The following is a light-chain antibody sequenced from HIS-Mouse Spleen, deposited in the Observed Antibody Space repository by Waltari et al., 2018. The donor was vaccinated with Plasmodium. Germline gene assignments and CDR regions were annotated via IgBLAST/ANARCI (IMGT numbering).Light chain of an antibody. J-gene: IGKJ1*01. Sequence: EIVLTQSPGTLSLSPGESATLSCRASQSVSSSYLAWYQQKPGQAPRLLSYGASSRATGIPDRFSGSGSGTDFTLTISRLEPEDCAVYYCQQYGSSPWTFGQGTKVEIK. CDR2: GAS. CDR1: QSVSSSY. CDR3: QQYGSSPWT. V-gene: IGKV3-20*01.